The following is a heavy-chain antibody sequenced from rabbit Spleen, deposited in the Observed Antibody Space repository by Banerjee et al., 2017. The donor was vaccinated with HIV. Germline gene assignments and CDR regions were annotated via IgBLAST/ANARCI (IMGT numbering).Heavy chain of an antibody. J-gene: IGHJ4*01. CDR3: ARGPYSPVDGTTL. Sequence: QSLEESGGDLVKPGASLTLTCTASGFDFSGGYYMCWVRQPPGKGLEWIGCIYTGSADTYYASWAKGRFTISKASSTTVTLQMTSLAAANTATYFCARGPYSPVDGTTLWGPGTLVTIS. CDR2: IYTGSADT. D-gene: IGHD7-1*01. V-gene: IGHV1S40*01. CDR1: GFDFSGGYY.